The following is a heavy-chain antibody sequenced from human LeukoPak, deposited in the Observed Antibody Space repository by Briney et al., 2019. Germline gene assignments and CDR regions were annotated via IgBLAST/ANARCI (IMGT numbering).Heavy chain of an antibody. Sequence: KLFCKASGYIYPRYDIHCVRQASAQGLEWMRCLTHHSGNTGDAQKIQGRVTMDRNTSRSTAYIELSSLRSEDTAVYYCARIPPRRAAAGSGVLDWFDPWGQGTLVTVSS. CDR2: LTHHSGNT. V-gene: IGHV1-8*01. CDR3: ARIPPRRAAAGSGVLDWFDP. J-gene: IGHJ5*02. D-gene: IGHD6-13*01. CDR1: GYIYPRYD.